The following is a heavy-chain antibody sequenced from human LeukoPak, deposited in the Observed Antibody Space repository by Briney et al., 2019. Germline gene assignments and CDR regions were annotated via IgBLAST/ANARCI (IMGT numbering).Heavy chain of an antibody. V-gene: IGHV3-23*01. J-gene: IGHJ4*02. D-gene: IGHD3-22*01. CDR3: AKQVRVRYYDSSGYYLDY. CDR1: GFTFSSYA. Sequence: GGSLRLPCAASGFTFSSYAMSWVRQAPGKGLEWVSAISGSGGSTYYADSVKGRFTISRDNSKNTLYLQMNSLRAEDTAVYYCAKQVRVRYYDSSGYYLDYWGQGTLVTVSS. CDR2: ISGSGGST.